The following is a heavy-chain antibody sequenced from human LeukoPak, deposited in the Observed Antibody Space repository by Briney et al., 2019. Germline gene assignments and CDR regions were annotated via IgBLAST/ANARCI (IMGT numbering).Heavy chain of an antibody. J-gene: IGHJ4*02. Sequence: PSETLSLTCTVSGGSISSNNYFWGWIRQPPGKGLEWIGSIYDSGSTYYNPSLKSRVTISVDTSKNQFSLKLNSVTAADTAMYCARQVTFGYAYAYYFDYWGQGSLVTVSS. CDR1: GGSISSNNYF. CDR2: IYDSGST. CDR3: ARQVTFGYAYAYYFDY. V-gene: IGHV4-39*01. D-gene: IGHD5-18*01.